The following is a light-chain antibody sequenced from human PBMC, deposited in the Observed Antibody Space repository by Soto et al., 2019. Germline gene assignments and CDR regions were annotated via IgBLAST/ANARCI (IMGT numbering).Light chain of an antibody. V-gene: IGKV3-11*01. CDR2: DAS. J-gene: IGKJ4*01. CDR3: QQRSNWPLT. CDR1: QSVRSY. Sequence: EIVLTQSPATLSLSPGERATLSCRASQSVRSYLAWYQQKPGQAPRLLIYDASNRATGIPARFSGSGSGTDFTLTISILEPEDSAVYYCQQRSNWPLTFGGGTKVEIK.